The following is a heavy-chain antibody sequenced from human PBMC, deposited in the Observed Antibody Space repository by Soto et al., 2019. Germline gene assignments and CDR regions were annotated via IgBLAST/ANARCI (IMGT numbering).Heavy chain of an antibody. CDR1: GFTVSNNY. CDR2: IYSGGYT. J-gene: IGHJ4*02. D-gene: IGHD6-25*01. V-gene: IGHV3-53*01. CDR3: ATQRGGGGY. Sequence: EVQLVESGGGLIQPGGSLRLSCAVSGFTVSNNYMSWVRQAPGKGLEGVSVIYSGGYTAYGDSVKGRFTISRDNSKNPIIPQMGGLGADGPAVVSWATQRGGGGYWGQGTLVTVSS.